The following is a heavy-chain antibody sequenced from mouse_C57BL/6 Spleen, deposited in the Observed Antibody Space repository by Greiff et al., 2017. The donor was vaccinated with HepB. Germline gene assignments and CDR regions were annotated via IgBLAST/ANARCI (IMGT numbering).Heavy chain of an antibody. Sequence: EVHLVESEGGLVQPGSSMKLSCTASGFTFSDYYMAWVRQVPEKGLEWVANINYDGSSTYYLDSLKSRFIISRDNAKNILYLQMSSLKSEDTATYYCARAVYYYGSSSYYFDYWGQGTTLTVSS. D-gene: IGHD1-1*01. CDR1: GFTFSDYY. J-gene: IGHJ2*01. CDR2: INYDGSST. CDR3: ARAVYYYGSSSYYFDY. V-gene: IGHV5-16*01.